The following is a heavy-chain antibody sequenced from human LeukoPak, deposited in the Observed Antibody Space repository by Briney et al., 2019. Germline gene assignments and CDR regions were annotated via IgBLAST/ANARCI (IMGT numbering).Heavy chain of an antibody. CDR1: GFTFSSYA. D-gene: IGHD2-21*01. V-gene: IGHV3-30*04. Sequence: GGSLRLSCAASGFTFSSYAMHWVRQAPGKGLEWVAVISYDGSNKYYADSVKGRFTISRDNSKNTLYLQINSLRAEDTAVYYCARAMGEDYYYGMDVWGKGTTVTVSS. J-gene: IGHJ6*04. CDR2: ISYDGSNK. CDR3: ARAMGEDYYYGMDV.